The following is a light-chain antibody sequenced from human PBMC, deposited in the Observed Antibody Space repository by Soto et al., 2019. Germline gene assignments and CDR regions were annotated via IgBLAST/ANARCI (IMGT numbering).Light chain of an antibody. J-gene: IGKJ5*01. CDR2: EAS. CDR3: HQRNQ. CDR1: QSISSY. V-gene: IGKV3-11*01. Sequence: EIVLTQSPATLSLSPGERATLSCGASQSISSYLAWYQQKPGQAPRLLIYEASNRATGIPARFSGSRSGTDFTLTISSVEPEDFAMYYCHQRNQFGQGTRLENK.